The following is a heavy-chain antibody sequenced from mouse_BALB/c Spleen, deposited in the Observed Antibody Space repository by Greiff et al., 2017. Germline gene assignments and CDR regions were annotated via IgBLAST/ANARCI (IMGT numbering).Heavy chain of an antibody. CDR2: ISSGSSTI. D-gene: IGHD2-14*01. V-gene: IGHV5-17*02. J-gene: IGHJ2*01. CDR1: GFTFSGFG. Sequence: EVQGVESGGGLVQPGGSRKLSCAASGFTFSGFGMHWVRQTPEQGLEWVAYISSGSSTIYYADTVKGRFTISRDNPKNTLFLQMTSLRSEDTAMYYCAREREVLEGFDYWGQGTTVTVSS. CDR3: AREREVLEGFDY.